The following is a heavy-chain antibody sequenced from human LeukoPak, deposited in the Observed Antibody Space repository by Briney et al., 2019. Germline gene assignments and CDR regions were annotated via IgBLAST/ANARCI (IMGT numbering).Heavy chain of an antibody. J-gene: IGHJ4*02. CDR2: IYYSGST. CDR1: GDSISSYY. V-gene: IGHV4-59*01. Sequence: SETLSLTCTVSGDSISSYYWSWIRQPPGKGLEWIGYIYYSGSTNYNPSLKSRVTISVDTSKNQFSLKLSSVTAADTAVYYCARSRITMVRGVIDYYFDYWGQGTLVTVSS. CDR3: ARSRITMVRGVIDYYFDY. D-gene: IGHD3-10*01.